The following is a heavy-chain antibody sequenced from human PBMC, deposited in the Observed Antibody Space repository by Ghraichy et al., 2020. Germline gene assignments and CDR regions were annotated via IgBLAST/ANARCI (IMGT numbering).Heavy chain of an antibody. CDR2: IDPSDSYT. CDR3: AREYGITIFGVVSLSFDY. V-gene: IGHV5-10-1*01. Sequence: GESLNISCKGSGYSFTSYWISWVRQMPGKGLEWMGRIDPSDSYTNYSPSFQGHVTISADKSISTAYLQWSSLKASDTAMYYCAREYGITIFGVVSLSFDYWGQGTLVTVSS. CDR1: GYSFTSYW. D-gene: IGHD3-3*01. J-gene: IGHJ4*02.